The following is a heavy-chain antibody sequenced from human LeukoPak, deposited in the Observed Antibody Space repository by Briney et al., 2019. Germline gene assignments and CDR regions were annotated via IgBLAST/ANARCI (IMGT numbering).Heavy chain of an antibody. D-gene: IGHD5/OR15-5a*01. CDR3: ARRVYGTSQYY. CDR2: IYYSGIT. Sequence: PSETLSLTCTVSGGSIGNSNSFWAWIRQPPGTGLEWIGTIYYSGITHYSPSLKSRVTISVDTSKNQFSLKLSSVTATDTALYYCARRVYGTSQYYWGQGALVTVSS. J-gene: IGHJ4*02. CDR1: GGSIGNSNSF. V-gene: IGHV4-39*01.